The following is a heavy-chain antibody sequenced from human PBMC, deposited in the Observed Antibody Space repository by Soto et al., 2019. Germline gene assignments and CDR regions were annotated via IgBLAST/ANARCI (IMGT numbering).Heavy chain of an antibody. D-gene: IGHD2-15*01. Sequence: XESLRLSFAASGFTVSTYWMSWVRQAPGKGLEWVANIKEDGNEKYYVDSVKGRFSISRDNAKNSLFLQMNSLRAADTAVYYCARVGYCSGATCWYNFDSWGQGTLVTVSS. CDR1: GFTVSTYW. CDR2: IKEDGNEK. CDR3: ARVGYCSGATCWYNFDS. V-gene: IGHV3-7*03. J-gene: IGHJ4*02.